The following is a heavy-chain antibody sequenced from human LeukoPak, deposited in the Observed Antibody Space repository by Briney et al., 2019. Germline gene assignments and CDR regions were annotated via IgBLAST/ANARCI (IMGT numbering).Heavy chain of an antibody. Sequence: ASVKVSCKASGGTFSSYAISWVRQAPGQGLEWMGGIIPIFGTANYAQKFQGRVTITTDESTSTAYMELSSLRSEDTAVYYCARGVYSGSYYYYYMDVWGKGTTVTVSS. CDR2: IIPIFGTA. CDR1: GGTFSSYA. J-gene: IGHJ6*03. D-gene: IGHD1-26*01. V-gene: IGHV1-69*05. CDR3: ARGVYSGSYYYYYMDV.